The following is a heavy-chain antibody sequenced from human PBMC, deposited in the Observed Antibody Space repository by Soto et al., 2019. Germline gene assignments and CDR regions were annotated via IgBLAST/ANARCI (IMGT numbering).Heavy chain of an antibody. CDR2: ISVHNGYT. J-gene: IGHJ4*02. CDR1: GYTFSSYG. D-gene: IGHD1-1*01. V-gene: IGHV1-18*01. CDR3: ARLEHNFGPHDY. Sequence: QVQLAQSGAEVKKPGASVTVSCKASGYTFSSYGISWVRQAPGQGLVWVGWISVHNGYTKYATELQGRVTMTTDTSTSAAYMELRSLRSDDSAVYYCARLEHNFGPHDYWGQGTLVTVTS.